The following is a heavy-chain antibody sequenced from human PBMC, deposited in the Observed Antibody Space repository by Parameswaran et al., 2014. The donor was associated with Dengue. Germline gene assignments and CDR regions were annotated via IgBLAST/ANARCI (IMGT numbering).Heavy chain of an antibody. CDR2: ISYDGSNK. D-gene: IGHD1-26*01. Sequence: VRQAPGKGLEWVAVISYDGSNKYYADSVKGRFTISRDNSKNTLYLQMNSLRAEDTAVYYCVREPLPRYGMDVWGQGTTVTVSS. V-gene: IGHV3-30-3*01. J-gene: IGHJ6*02. CDR3: VREPLPRYGMDV.